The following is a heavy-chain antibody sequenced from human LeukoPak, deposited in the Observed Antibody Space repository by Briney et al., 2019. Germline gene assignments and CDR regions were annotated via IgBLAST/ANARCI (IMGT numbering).Heavy chain of an antibody. CDR1: GFTFSSYA. J-gene: IGHJ4*01. V-gene: IGHV3-23*01. Sequence: GGSLRLSCAASGFTFSSYAMTWVRQAPGRGLEWVSVISGSGGTTYYADSVKGRFTIYRDSSKNTLYLQMNNLRAEDTAVYYCARGPYYYDISGSPRGDYWGQGTLVTVSS. CDR3: ARGPYYYDISGSPRGDY. CDR2: ISGSGGTT. D-gene: IGHD3-22*01.